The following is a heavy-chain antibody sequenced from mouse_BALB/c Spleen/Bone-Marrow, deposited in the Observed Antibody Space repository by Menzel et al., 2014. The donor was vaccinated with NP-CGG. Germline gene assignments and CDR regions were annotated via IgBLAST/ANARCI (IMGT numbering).Heavy chain of an antibody. CDR1: GFTFSDFY. V-gene: IGHV7-1*02. Sequence: VQLKDSGGGLVQPGDSLRLSCATSGFTFSDFYMEWVRQPPGKRLEWIAASRNKAKYYTTEYSASVKGRFIVSRDTSQCVLYLQMNALRAEDTAIYYCARDVGYGNYFVYWGQGTLVTVSA. D-gene: IGHD2-10*02. CDR2: SRNKAKYYTT. J-gene: IGHJ3*01. CDR3: ARDVGYGNYFVY.